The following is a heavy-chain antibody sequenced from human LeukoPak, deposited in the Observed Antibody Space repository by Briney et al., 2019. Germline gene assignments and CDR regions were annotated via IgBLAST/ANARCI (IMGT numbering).Heavy chain of an antibody. D-gene: IGHD3-10*01. CDR1: GLAFSSYW. Sequence: GGSLRLSCAASGLAFSSYWMSWVRQAPGKGLEWVANIKQDGSEKYYVDSVKGRFTISRDNAKNSLYLQMNSLRAEDTAVYYCARVQVGSWFGELLYPSRGMDVWGQGTTVTVSS. CDR3: ARVQVGSWFGELLYPSRGMDV. CDR2: IKQDGSEK. J-gene: IGHJ6*02. V-gene: IGHV3-7*01.